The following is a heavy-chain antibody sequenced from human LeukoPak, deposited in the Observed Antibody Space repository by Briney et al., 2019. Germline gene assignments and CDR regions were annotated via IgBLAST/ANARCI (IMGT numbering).Heavy chain of an antibody. CDR1: GFTFSSYA. V-gene: IGHV3-23*01. J-gene: IGHJ4*02. CDR2: ISGSGGST. D-gene: IGHD3-3*01. Sequence: GGSLRLSCAASGFTFSSYAMSSVRQAPGKGLEWVSAISGSGGSTYYADSVKGRFTISSDNSKNTLYLQMNSLRAEDTAVYYCAKDPAPYGRLIFFDYWGQGTLVTVSS. CDR3: AKDPAPYGRLIFFDY.